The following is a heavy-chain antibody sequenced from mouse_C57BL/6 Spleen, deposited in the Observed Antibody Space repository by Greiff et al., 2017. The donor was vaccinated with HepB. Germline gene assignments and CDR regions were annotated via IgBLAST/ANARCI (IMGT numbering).Heavy chain of an antibody. J-gene: IGHJ1*03. Sequence: EVNVVEPGGGLVQPGGSLSLSCAASGFTFTDYYMSWVRQPPGKALEWLGFIRNKANGYTTEYSASVKGRFTISRDNSQSILYLHMNAVRAEDSATYYCARYYCGSGVYWCFGVWGTGTTVAVSS. CDR1: GFTFTDYY. V-gene: IGHV7-3*01. CDR3: ARYYCGSGVYWCFGV. D-gene: IGHD1-1*01. CDR2: IRNKANGYTT.